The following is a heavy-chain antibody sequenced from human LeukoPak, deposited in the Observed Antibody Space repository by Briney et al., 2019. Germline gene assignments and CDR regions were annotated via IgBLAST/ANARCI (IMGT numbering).Heavy chain of an antibody. D-gene: IGHD3-22*01. Sequence: ASVKVSCKVSGYTLTELSMHWVRQAPGKGLEWMGGFDPEDGETIYAQKFQGRVTMTEDTSTDTASMELSSLRSEDTAVYYCATFDPSYYYDSSGLDAFDIWGQGTMVTVSS. J-gene: IGHJ3*02. CDR2: FDPEDGET. CDR3: ATFDPSYYYDSSGLDAFDI. CDR1: GYTLTELS. V-gene: IGHV1-24*01.